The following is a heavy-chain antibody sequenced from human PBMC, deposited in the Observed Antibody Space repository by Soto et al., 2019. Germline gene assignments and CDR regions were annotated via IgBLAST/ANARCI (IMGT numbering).Heavy chain of an antibody. CDR3: AREDDSSGYYYRTFDC. CDR1: GDSVFSNTSA. D-gene: IGHD3-22*01. V-gene: IGHV6-1*01. Sequence: SQTLSLTCAISGDSVFSNTSAWNWIRQSPSRGLEWLGRTYYRSKWYNDYSVSVKSRITINPDTTKNQFSLQLDSVTPEDTAVYYCAREDDSSGYYYRTFDCWGQGTLVTVSS. J-gene: IGHJ4*02. CDR2: TYYRSKWYN.